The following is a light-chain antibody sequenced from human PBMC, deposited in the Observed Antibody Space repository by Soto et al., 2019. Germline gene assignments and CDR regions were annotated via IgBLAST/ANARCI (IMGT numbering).Light chain of an antibody. Sequence: DIQMPQSPSSLSASVGARVTITCRASQAIGNDLGWYQQTPGKAPNRLIYSAARLQSGVPSRFSGSGSGTEFTLTISSLQPEDFATYYCLQHNSFPRAFGAGTKVEIK. J-gene: IGKJ4*01. V-gene: IGKV1-17*01. CDR2: SAA. CDR1: QAIGND. CDR3: LQHNSFPRA.